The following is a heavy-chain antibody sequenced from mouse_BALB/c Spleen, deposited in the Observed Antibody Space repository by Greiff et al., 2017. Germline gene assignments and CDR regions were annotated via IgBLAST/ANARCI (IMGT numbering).Heavy chain of an antibody. CDR2: IRNKANGYTT. CDR3: ARHEGVRRAWFAY. D-gene: IGHD2-14*01. CDR1: GFTFTDYY. Sequence: EVKLVESGGGLVQPGGSLRLSCATSGFTFTDYYMSWVRQPPGKALEWLGFIRNKANGYTTEYSASVKGRFTISRDNAKNTLYLQMSSLKSEDTAMYYCARHEGVRRAWFAYWGQGTLVTVSA. J-gene: IGHJ3*01. V-gene: IGHV7-3*02.